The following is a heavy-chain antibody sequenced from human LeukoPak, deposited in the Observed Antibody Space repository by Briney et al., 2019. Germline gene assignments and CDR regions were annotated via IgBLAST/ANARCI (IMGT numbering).Heavy chain of an antibody. J-gene: IGHJ4*02. Sequence: GGSLRLSCAVSGFSFSEAWMNWVRQAPGKGLEWVARIKRKIDSGTRDYAASVKGRFTISRDDSKNTLYLQMNSLRTEDTAVYYCGLGSGRSDFDYWGQGTLVTVSS. V-gene: IGHV3-15*01. D-gene: IGHD3-10*01. CDR1: GFSFSEAW. CDR2: IKRKIDSGTR. CDR3: GLGSGRSDFDY.